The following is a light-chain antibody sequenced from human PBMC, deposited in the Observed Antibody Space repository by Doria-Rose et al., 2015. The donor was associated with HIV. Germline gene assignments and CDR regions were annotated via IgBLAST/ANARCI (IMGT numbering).Light chain of an antibody. Sequence: TQSPGTLSLSPGERATLSCRASQSFSSTYLAWYQQKPGQAPSLLIYDGSTRATGIPDRFSASGSGTDFTLTINRLEPEDFALYYCHQYSTSWTFGQGTEVEI. CDR1: QSFSSTY. J-gene: IGKJ1*01. V-gene: IGKV3-20*01. CDR2: DGS. CDR3: HQYSTSWT.